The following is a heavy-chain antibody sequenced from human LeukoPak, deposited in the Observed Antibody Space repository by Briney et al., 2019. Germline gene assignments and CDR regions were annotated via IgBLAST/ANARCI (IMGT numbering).Heavy chain of an antibody. CDR2: ISSSSSTI. J-gene: IGHJ3*02. V-gene: IGHV3-48*02. Sequence: GGSLRLSCAASGFTFSSYSMNWVRQAPGKGLEWVSYISSSSSTIYYADSVKGRFTISRDNAKNSLYLQMNSLRDEDTAVYYCARDYYDSSPGAFDIWGQGTMVTVSS. D-gene: IGHD3-22*01. CDR1: GFTFSSYS. CDR3: ARDYYDSSPGAFDI.